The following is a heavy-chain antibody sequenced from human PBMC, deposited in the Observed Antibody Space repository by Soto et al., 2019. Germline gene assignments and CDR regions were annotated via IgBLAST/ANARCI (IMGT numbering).Heavy chain of an antibody. V-gene: IGHV3-48*03. Sequence: GGSLRLSCAASGFTFTIYQMNWVRQAPGKGLEWLSYITSSGSTTYYADSVKGRFTISRDNAKNSLYLKMNSLRAEDTAVYYCARIIVIGVGHDAFDIWGQGTVVTVSS. CDR3: ARIIVIGVGHDAFDI. CDR1: GFTFTIYQ. CDR2: ITSSGSTT. D-gene: IGHD1-26*01. J-gene: IGHJ3*02.